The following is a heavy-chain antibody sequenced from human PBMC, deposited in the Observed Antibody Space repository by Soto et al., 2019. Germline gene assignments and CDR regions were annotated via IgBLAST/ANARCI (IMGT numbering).Heavy chain of an antibody. CDR1: GVSFSGYY. CDR3: ARAGSSWRNNWFDP. CDR2: INHSGST. V-gene: IGHV4-34*01. Sequence: SETLSLTCAVYGVSFSGYYWSGIRQPPGRGLEWIGEINHSGSTNYNPSLKSRVTISVDTSKNQFSLKLSSVTAADTAVYYCARAGSSWRNNWFDPWGQGTLVTVSS. J-gene: IGHJ5*02. D-gene: IGHD6-13*01.